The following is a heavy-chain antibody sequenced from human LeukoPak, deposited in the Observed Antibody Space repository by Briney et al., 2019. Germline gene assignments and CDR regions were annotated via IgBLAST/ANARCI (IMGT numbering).Heavy chain of an antibody. D-gene: IGHD1-26*01. CDR3: ARGELSVSHNLMDV. CDR1: GYTFTGYY. CDR2: INPNSGGT. Sequence: VASVKVSCKVSGYTFTGYYMHWVRQAPGQGLEWMGWINPNSGGTNYAQKFQGRVTMTRDTSISTAYMELSRLRSDDTAVYYCARGELSVSHNLMDVWGQGTTVTVSS. V-gene: IGHV1-2*02. J-gene: IGHJ6*02.